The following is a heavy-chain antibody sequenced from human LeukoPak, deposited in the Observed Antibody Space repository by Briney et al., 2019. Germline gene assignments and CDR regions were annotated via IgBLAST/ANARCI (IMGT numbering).Heavy chain of an antibody. J-gene: IGHJ5*02. CDR3: ARITMSRFDP. V-gene: IGHV3-74*01. CDR2: IDRDGLKA. Sequence: GGSLRLSCTASTRYFTNYWMHWGRQGPGKGLAWVSRIDRDGLKADYGDSVRGRFTISRHNAKSTAYLQMNSLRAEDTAVYYCARITMSRFDPWGQGTLVTVSS. CDR1: TRYFTNYW. D-gene: IGHD3-10*02.